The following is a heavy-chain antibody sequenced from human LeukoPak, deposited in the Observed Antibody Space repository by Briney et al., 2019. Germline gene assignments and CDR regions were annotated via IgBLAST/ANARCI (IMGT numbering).Heavy chain of an antibody. CDR2: IRYSGST. V-gene: IGHV4-59*08. D-gene: IGHD1-26*01. CDR1: GDSISNAY. J-gene: IGHJ3*02. Sequence: SETLSLTCTVSGDSISNAYWSWIRQPPGKGLEYIGNIRYSGSTNYNPSLKSRVTIPLDTSKNQLSLSLNSVTAADTAVYFCAKYRPSGSSWVAFDIWGQGTTVTVSS. CDR3: AKYRPSGSSWVAFDI.